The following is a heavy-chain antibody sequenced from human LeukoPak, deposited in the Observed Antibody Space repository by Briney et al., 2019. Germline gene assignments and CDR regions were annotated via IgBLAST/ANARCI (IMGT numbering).Heavy chain of an antibody. V-gene: IGHV1-69*13. CDR2: IIPIFGTA. D-gene: IGHD3-3*01. CDR3: ARVVKFWSGMELDLTRNWFDP. Sequence: SVKVSCKASGGTFSSYAISRVRQAPGQGLEWMGGIIPIFGTANYAQKFQGRVTITADESTSTAYMELSSLRSEDTAVYYCARVVKFWSGMELDLTRNWFDPWGQGTLVTVSS. J-gene: IGHJ5*02. CDR1: GGTFSSYA.